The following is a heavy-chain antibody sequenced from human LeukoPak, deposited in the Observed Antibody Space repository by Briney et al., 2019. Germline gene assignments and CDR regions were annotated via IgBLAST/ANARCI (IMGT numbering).Heavy chain of an antibody. J-gene: IGHJ4*02. D-gene: IGHD3-10*01. CDR2: INHSGST. CDR1: GETFMDYY. CDR3: AGEGRCFGSGSPPFEY. V-gene: IGHV4-34*01. Sequence: SETLSLTCAVSGETFMDYYRTWIRQSPGKGLEWIGEINHSGSTTYNPSIKSRVTITVAATNNQFALKMSSVITADTTAFYCAGEGRCFGSGSPPFEYWGRGTQVTVSS.